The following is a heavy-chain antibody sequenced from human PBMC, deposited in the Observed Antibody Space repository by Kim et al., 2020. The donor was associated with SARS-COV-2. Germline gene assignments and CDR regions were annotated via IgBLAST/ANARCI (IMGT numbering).Heavy chain of an antibody. CDR3: AKEGGGVVVPAAID. CDR1: GFTFSSYG. Sequence: GGSLRLSCAASGFTFSSYGMHWVRQAPGKGLEWVAVISSDGSNKYYADSVKGRFTISRDNSKNTLYLQMNSLRAEDTAVYYCAKEGGGVVVPAAIDWGQGTLVTVSS. V-gene: IGHV3-30*18. J-gene: IGHJ1*01. CDR2: ISSDGSNK. D-gene: IGHD2-2*01.